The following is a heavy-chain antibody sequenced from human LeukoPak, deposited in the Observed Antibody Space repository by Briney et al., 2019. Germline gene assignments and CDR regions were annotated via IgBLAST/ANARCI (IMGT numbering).Heavy chain of an antibody. D-gene: IGHD3-10*01. CDR3: ARDPSYYYGSGSYYDY. J-gene: IGHJ4*02. Sequence: SETLSLTCTVSGGSISSYYWSWIRQPPGKGLEWIGYIYYSGSTNYNPSLKSRVTISVDTSKNQFSLKLSSVTAADTAVYYCARDPSYYYGSGSYYDYWGQGTLVTVSP. CDR2: IYYSGST. V-gene: IGHV4-59*01. CDR1: GGSISSYY.